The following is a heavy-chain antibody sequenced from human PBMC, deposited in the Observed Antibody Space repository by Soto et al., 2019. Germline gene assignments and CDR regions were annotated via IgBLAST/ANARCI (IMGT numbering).Heavy chain of an antibody. V-gene: IGHV4-59*01. D-gene: IGHD2-21*02. CDR2: VYYSGGA. J-gene: IGHJ6*02. CDR1: GGSISGYY. CDR3: TRDGDGRMTTNPYYYYGMDV. Sequence: SETLSLTCTVPGGSISGYYWSWIRQPPGKGLEWIGNVYYSGGAKYNPSVKRRVSISVDTSKNQFSLNLSSVTAADTAVYYCTRDGDGRMTTNPYYYYGMDVWGPGITVTVSS.